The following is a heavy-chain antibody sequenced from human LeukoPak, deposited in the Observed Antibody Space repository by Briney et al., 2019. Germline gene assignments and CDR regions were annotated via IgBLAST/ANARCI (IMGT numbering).Heavy chain of an antibody. CDR2: INHSGST. J-gene: IGHJ4*02. D-gene: IGHD1-26*01. Sequence: PSETLSLTCAVYGGSFSGYYWSWIRQPPGKGLEWIGEINHSGSTNYNPSLKSRVTISVDTSKNQFSLKLSSVTVADTAVYYCASGVGATEPFDYWGQGTLVTVSS. CDR1: GGSFSGYY. V-gene: IGHV4-34*01. CDR3: ASGVGATEPFDY.